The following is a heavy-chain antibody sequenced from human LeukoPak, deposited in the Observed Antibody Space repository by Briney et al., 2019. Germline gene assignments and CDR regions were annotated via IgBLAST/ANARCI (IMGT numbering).Heavy chain of an antibody. V-gene: IGHV1-18*01. Sequence: ASVKVSCKASGYTFTTYGISWVRQAPGQGLEWMGWISAYNGNRNYAQKLQGRVTMTTDTSTSTAYMEPRSLRSDDTAVYYCGREYCGSTSCYVVDYWGQGTLVTVSS. CDR3: GREYCGSTSCYVVDY. D-gene: IGHD2-2*01. CDR2: ISAYNGNR. CDR1: GYTFTTYG. J-gene: IGHJ4*02.